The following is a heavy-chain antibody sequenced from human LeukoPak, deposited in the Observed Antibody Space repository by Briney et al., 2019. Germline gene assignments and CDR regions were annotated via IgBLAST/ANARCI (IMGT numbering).Heavy chain of an antibody. CDR3: ASSLLATMGPLFY. CDR2: ITPIFGTA. V-gene: IGHV1-69*13. D-gene: IGHD5-24*01. J-gene: IGHJ4*02. CDR1: GGTFNNYA. Sequence: SVKVSCKASGGTFNNYAFNWVRQAPGQGLEWMGGITPIFGTANYAQKFQGRVTITADESTSTAYMELSSLRSEDTAVYYCASSLLATMGPLFYWGLGALVTVSS.